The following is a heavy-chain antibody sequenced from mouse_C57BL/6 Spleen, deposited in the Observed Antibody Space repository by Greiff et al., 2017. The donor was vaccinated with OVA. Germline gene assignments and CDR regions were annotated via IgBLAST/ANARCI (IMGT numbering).Heavy chain of an antibody. CDR1: GFTFSSYA. D-gene: IGHD2-1*01. CDR2: ISDGGSYT. J-gene: IGHJ4*01. Sequence: DVQLVESGGGLVKPGGSLKLSCAASGFTFSSYAMSWVRQTPEKRLEWVATISDGGSYTYYPDNVKGRFTISRDNAKNNLYLQMSHLKSEDTTMYYGARDARPYGTPMDYWGQGTSVTVSA. V-gene: IGHV5-4*01. CDR3: ARDARPYGTPMDY.